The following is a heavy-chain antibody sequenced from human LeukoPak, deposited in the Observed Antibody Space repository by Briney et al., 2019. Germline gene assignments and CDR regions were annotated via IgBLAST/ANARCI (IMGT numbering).Heavy chain of an antibody. D-gene: IGHD6-19*01. CDR2: INPNSGGT. CDR1: GYTFTGYY. CDR3: ARDTIAVAGPHYYYYYGMDV. Sequence: ASVKVSCKASGYTFTGYYMHWVRQAPGRGLEWMGWINPNSGGTNYAQKFQGRVTMTRDTSISTAYMELSRLRSDDTAVYYCARDTIAVAGPHYYYYYGMDVWGQGTTVTVSS. V-gene: IGHV1-2*02. J-gene: IGHJ6*02.